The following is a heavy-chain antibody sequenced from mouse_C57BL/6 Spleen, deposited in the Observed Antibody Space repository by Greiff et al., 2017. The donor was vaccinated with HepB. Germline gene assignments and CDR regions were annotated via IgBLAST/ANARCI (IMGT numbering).Heavy chain of an antibody. CDR3: AREASNYDAMDY. Sequence: EVQLQQSGPVLVKPGASVKMSCKASGYTFTDYYMNWVKQSHGKSLEWIGVINPYNGGTSYNQKFKGKATLTVDKSSSTAYMELNSLTSEDSAVYYCAREASNYDAMDYWGQGTSVTVSS. V-gene: IGHV1-19*01. CDR2: INPYNGGT. CDR1: GYTFTDYY. J-gene: IGHJ4*01. D-gene: IGHD2-5*01.